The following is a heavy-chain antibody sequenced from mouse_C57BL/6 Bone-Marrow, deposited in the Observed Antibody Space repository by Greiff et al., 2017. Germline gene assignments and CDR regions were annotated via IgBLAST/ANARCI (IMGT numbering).Heavy chain of an antibody. V-gene: IGHV3-1*01. CDR3: ARWGAYFDV. J-gene: IGHJ1*03. CDR1: GYSITSGYD. Sequence: EVHLVESGPGMVKPSQSLSLTCTVTGYSITSGYDWHWIRHFPGNKLEWMGYISYSGSTNYNPSLKSRISITHDTSKNHFLLKLNSVTTEYTATYYCARWGAYFDVWGTGTTVTVSS. CDR2: ISYSGST.